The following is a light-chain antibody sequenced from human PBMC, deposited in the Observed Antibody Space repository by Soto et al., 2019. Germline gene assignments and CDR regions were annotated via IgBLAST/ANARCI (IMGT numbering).Light chain of an antibody. Sequence: QSALTQPASVSGSPGQSITISCTGTSSDVGGYKYVFWYQQHPGKAPILLVYDVANRSAWVSNRFSGSKSGNTAPLTISGLQAEDEADYYGGSYTGSSTLVVFGGGTKLPS. V-gene: IGLV2-14*01. CDR2: DVA. CDR1: SSDVGGYKY. CDR3: GSYTGSSTLVV. J-gene: IGLJ2*01.